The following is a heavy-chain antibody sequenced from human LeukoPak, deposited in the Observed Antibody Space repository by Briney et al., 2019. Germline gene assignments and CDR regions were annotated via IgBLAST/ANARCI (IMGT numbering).Heavy chain of an antibody. Sequence: PSETLSLTCSASGASTSSRHWSWIRQSPGRTLEWIGHIYNGRNTKYNPSLTSRVTISVDTSKNQFSLSLTSVTAADTAIYYCAQTTGWPGFDFWGPGALVTVSS. CDR3: AQTTGWPGFDF. CDR2: IYNGRNT. V-gene: IGHV4-59*08. J-gene: IGHJ4*02. D-gene: IGHD6-19*01. CDR1: GASTSSRH.